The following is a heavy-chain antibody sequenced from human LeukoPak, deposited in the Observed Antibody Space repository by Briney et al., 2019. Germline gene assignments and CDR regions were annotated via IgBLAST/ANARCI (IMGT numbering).Heavy chain of an antibody. CDR2: ISGSGGTT. CDR1: GITLSNYG. J-gene: IGHJ4*02. V-gene: IGHV3-23*01. CDR3: AKRGVVIRVILVGFHKEAYYFDS. Sequence: GGSLRLSCAVSGITLSNYGMTWVRQAPGKGLEWVAGISGSGGTTRYADSVKGRFTISRDNPKNTLYLQMNSLRAEDTAVYFCAKRGVVIRVILVGFHKEAYYFDSWGQGALVTVSS. D-gene: IGHD3-22*01.